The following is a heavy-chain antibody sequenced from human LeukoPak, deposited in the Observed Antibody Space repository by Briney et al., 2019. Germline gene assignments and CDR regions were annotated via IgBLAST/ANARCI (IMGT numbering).Heavy chain of an antibody. CDR2: ISSNGNSP. Sequence: GGSLRLSCSASGFTFSSRPLHWVRQAPGKGLEYVSAISSNGNSPYYADSVKGRFTISRDNSKNTLYLHMSDLTTEDTAVFYCVMAGHTDIAPTFDFWGQGALVTVSS. CDR3: VMAGHTDIAPTFDF. V-gene: IGHV3-64D*06. J-gene: IGHJ4*02. D-gene: IGHD5-18*01. CDR1: GFTFSSRP.